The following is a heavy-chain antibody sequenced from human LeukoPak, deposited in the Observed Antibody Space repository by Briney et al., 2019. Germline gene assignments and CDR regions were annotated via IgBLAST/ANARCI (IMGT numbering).Heavy chain of an antibody. CDR3: AILVTAAGTGRD. CDR2: ISSSSSYI. Sequence: GGSLRLSCAASGFTFSSYAMSWVRQAPGKGLEWVSSISSSSSYIYYADSVKGRFTISRDNAKNSLYLQMNSLRAEDTAVYYCAILVTAAGTGRDWGQGTLVTVSS. J-gene: IGHJ4*02. CDR1: GFTFSSYA. V-gene: IGHV3-21*01. D-gene: IGHD6-13*01.